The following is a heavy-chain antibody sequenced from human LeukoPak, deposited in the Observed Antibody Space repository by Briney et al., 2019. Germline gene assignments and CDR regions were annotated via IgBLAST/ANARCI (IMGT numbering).Heavy chain of an antibody. J-gene: IGHJ4*02. Sequence: ASVKVSCKASGYTFTGYYMHWVRQPPGQGLEWMGWINPNSGGTNYAQKFQGRVTMTRDTSISTAYMELSRLRSDDTAVYYCARKTYYDFWSGYYNYFDYWGQGTLVTVSS. CDR3: ARKTYYDFWSGYYNYFDY. CDR2: INPNSGGT. V-gene: IGHV1-2*02. D-gene: IGHD3-3*01. CDR1: GYTFTGYY.